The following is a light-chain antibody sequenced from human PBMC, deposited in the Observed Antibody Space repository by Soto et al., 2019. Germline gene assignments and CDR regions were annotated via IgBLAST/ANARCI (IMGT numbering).Light chain of an antibody. J-gene: IGKJ1*01. CDR2: GAS. V-gene: IGKV3-15*01. CDR1: QSVNSK. CDR3: QQYNDWPTWT. Sequence: EIVMTQSPATLSVSPGERATLSCRASQSVNSKLAWYQQKPGQAPRLXXYGASTRANGIPARFSGSGSGTELTLTISSLQSEDFAVYDCQQYNDWPTWTFGQGTKVDIK.